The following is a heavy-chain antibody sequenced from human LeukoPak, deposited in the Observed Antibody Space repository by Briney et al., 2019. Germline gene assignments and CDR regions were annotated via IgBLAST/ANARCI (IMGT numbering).Heavy chain of an antibody. CDR1: GYTFTSYD. CDR2: MNPNSGNT. V-gene: IGHV1-8*01. J-gene: IGHJ4*02. Sequence: ASVKVSCKAFGYTFTSYDINWVRQATGQGLEWMGWMNPNSGNTGYAQKFQGRVTMTRDTSISTAYMELSSLRSVDTAVYYCVLGYSSSWYYFDFWGQGALVTVSS. CDR3: VLGYSSSWYYFDF. D-gene: IGHD6-13*01.